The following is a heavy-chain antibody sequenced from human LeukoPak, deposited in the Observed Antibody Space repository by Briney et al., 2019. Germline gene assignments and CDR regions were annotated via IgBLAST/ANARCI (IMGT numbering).Heavy chain of an antibody. V-gene: IGHV3-21*01. D-gene: IGHD6-19*01. CDR2: ISSSSSYI. J-gene: IGHJ3*02. CDR3: AQWDAFDI. Sequence: GGSLRLSCAASGFTFSSYSMNWVRQAPGKGLEWVSSISSSSSYIYYADSVKGRFTISRDNAKNSLYLQMNCLRAEDTAVHYCAQWDAFDIWGQGTMVTVSS. CDR1: GFTFSSYS.